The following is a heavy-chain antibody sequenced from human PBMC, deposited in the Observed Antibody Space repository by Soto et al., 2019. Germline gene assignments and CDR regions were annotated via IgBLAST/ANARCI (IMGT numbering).Heavy chain of an antibody. Sequence: PSETLSLTCTVSGGSISSSSYYWGWIRQPPGKGLEWIGSIYYSGSTYYNPSLKSRVTISVDTSKNQFSLKLSSVTAADTAVYYCARMNYYDTSGYPFDYWGQGMMVT. CDR2: IYYSGST. CDR1: GGSISSSSYY. V-gene: IGHV4-39*07. J-gene: IGHJ4*02. CDR3: ARMNYYDTSGYPFDY. D-gene: IGHD3-22*01.